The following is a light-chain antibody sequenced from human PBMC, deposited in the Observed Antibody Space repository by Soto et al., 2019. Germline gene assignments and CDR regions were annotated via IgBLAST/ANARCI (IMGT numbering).Light chain of an antibody. Sequence: DIQMTQSPSTLSASVGDRVTITCRASQSISSWWAWYQQKPGKALKLLIYKASSLESGVPSRFSGRGSGTEFALTISSLQPDDFATYYCQQYNSYWTFGQGTKVEI. J-gene: IGKJ1*01. CDR2: KAS. CDR3: QQYNSYWT. V-gene: IGKV1-5*03. CDR1: QSISSW.